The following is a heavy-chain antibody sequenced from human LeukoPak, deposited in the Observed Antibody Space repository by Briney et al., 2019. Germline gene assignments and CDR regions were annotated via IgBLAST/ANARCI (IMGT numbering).Heavy chain of an antibody. CDR1: GGTFSSYA. Sequence: SVKVSCKASGGTFSSYAISWVRQAPGQGLEWMGRIIPILGIANYAQKFQGRVTITADKSTSTAYMELSSLRSEDTAVYYRARVDTAMVPDYWGQGTLVTVSS. CDR3: ARVDTAMVPDY. J-gene: IGHJ4*02. CDR2: IIPILGIA. V-gene: IGHV1-69*04. D-gene: IGHD5-18*01.